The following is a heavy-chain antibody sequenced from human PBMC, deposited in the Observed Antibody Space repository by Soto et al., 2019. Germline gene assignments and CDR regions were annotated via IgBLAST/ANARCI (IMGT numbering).Heavy chain of an antibody. J-gene: IGHJ5*02. CDR3: ARAQDYGGRGGWFDP. Sequence: QVQLVQSGAEVKKPGASVKVSCKASGYTFTSYYMHWVRQAPGQGLERMGIINPSGGSTSYAQKFQGRVTMTRDTSTSTVYMELSSLRSEDTAVYYCARAQDYGGRGGWFDPWGQGTLVTVSS. V-gene: IGHV1-46*01. CDR1: GYTFTSYY. D-gene: IGHD4-17*01. CDR2: INPSGGST.